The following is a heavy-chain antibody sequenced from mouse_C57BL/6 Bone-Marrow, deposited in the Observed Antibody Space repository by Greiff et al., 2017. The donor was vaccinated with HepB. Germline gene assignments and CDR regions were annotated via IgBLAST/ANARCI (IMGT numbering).Heavy chain of an antibody. D-gene: IGHD4-1*01. V-gene: IGHV5-4*01. Sequence: EVQRVESGGGLVKPGGSLKLSCAASGFTFSSYAMSWVRQTPEKRLEWVATISDGGSYTYYPDNVKGRFTISRDNAKNNLYLQMSHLKSEDTAMYYCARDPNWGFCDDWGQGTLVTVSA. CDR1: GFTFSSYA. J-gene: IGHJ3*01. CDR3: ARDPNWGFCDD. CDR2: ISDGGSYT.